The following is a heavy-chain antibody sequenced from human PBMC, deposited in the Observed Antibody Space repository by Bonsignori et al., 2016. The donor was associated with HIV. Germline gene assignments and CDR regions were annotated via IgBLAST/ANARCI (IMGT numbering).Heavy chain of an antibody. Sequence: ASVKVSCKASGYTFTSYDINWVRQATGQGLEWMAWMNPNSGTTAYAQKFQGRVTVTRNSSISTAYMELSGLRSEDTAVYYCARGRAYYGSGSYYNGPPGYWGQGTLVTVSS. CDR2: MNPNSGTT. CDR1: GYTFTSYD. J-gene: IGHJ4*02. V-gene: IGHV1-8*01. D-gene: IGHD3-10*01. CDR3: ARGRAYYGSGSYYNGPPGY.